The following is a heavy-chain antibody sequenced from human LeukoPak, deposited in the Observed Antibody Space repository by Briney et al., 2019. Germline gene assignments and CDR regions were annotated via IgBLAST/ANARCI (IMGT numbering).Heavy chain of an antibody. Sequence: SVKVSCKASGGTFSSYAISWVRQAPGQGLEWMGGIIPIFGTANYAQKFQGRVTITADESTSTAYMELSSLRSEDTAVYYCARASSSWYPERAYYYYYYGMDVWGQGTTVTVSS. J-gene: IGHJ6*02. V-gene: IGHV1-69*13. CDR1: GGTFSSYA. CDR2: IIPIFGTA. D-gene: IGHD6-13*01. CDR3: ARASSSWYPERAYYYYYYGMDV.